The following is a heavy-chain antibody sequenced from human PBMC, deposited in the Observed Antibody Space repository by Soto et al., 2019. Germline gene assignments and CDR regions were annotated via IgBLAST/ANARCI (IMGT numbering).Heavy chain of an antibody. D-gene: IGHD3-16*01. V-gene: IGHV4-59*01. CDR1: GGSISSYY. J-gene: IGHJ5*02. CDR2: IYYSGST. Sequence: SETLSLTCTVSGGSISSYYWSWIRQPPGKGLEWIGYIYYSGSTNYNPSLKSRVTISVDTSKNQFSLKLSSVTAADTAVYYCGRALWAPTSHINSFDPWGQGTLVTVSS. CDR3: GRALWAPTSHINSFDP.